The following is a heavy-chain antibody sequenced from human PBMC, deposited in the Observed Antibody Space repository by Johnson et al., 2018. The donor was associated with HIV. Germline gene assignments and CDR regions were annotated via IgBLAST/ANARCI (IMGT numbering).Heavy chain of an antibody. CDR1: GFTFSSYG. D-gene: IGHD2-21*02. CDR3: ARSLCGGDCFSDAFDI. J-gene: IGHJ3*02. CDR2: ISYDGSNK. V-gene: IGHV3-30*03. Sequence: QVQLVESGGGVVQPGRSLRLSCAASGFTFSSYGMHWVRQAPGKGLEWVAVISYDGSNKYYTDSVKGRFTISRDNSKSTLFLLMNSLRAEDTAVYYCARSLCGGDCFSDAFDIWGQGTMVTVSS.